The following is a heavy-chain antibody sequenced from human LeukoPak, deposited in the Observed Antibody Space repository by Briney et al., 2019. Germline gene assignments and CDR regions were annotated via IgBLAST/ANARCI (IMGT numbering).Heavy chain of an antibody. V-gene: IGHV1-8*01. CDR3: ARWLGHVGAFDI. CDR1: GYTFTSYD. J-gene: IGHJ3*02. D-gene: IGHD1-26*01. Sequence: GASVKVSCRASGYTFTSYDINWVRQATGQGLEWMGWMNPNSGNTGYAQKFQGRVTMTRNTSISTAYMELSSLRSEDTAVYYCARWLGHVGAFDIWGQGTMVTVSS. CDR2: MNPNSGNT.